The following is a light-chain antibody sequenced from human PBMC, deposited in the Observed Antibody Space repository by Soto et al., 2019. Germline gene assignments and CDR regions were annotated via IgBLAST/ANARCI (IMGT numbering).Light chain of an antibody. CDR1: QSVSSNY. Sequence: EVVLTQSPGTRSLSPGERATLSSRASQSVSSNYLAWYQQKPGQAPRLVIYGASNRATGIPDRFLGSGSGTDFSLTIRGVEPEDFAVYYCQQYGTSPRTFGQGTKVEVK. V-gene: IGKV3-20*01. CDR3: QQYGTSPRT. J-gene: IGKJ1*01. CDR2: GAS.